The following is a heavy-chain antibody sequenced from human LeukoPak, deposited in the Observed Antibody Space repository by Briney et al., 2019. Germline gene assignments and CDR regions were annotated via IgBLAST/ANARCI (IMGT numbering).Heavy chain of an antibody. D-gene: IGHD3-10*01. J-gene: IGHJ6*03. CDR3: AREQSGGLSANLGGLFASYYTYYYMDL. CDR2: MNPSDGAT. Sequence: GSVRVSCKAPGYTFTMYYIHWVRQAPGEGLEGMGMMNPSDGATTYAQPFQGRVRLTRAMSTPTVFMHLRSLRSEDTALYFCAREQSGGLSANLGGLFASYYTYYYMDLWGRGTTVTVSS. V-gene: IGHV1-46*01. CDR1: GYTFTMYY.